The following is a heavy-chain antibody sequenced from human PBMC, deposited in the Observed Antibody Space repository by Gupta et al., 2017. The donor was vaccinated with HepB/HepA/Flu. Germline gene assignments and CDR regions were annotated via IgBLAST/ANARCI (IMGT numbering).Heavy chain of an antibody. CDR2: IHGDGDTR. CDR3: AKRHTRVRGGPAFDD. CDR1: GFTFSSYA. D-gene: IGHD3-10*01. J-gene: IGHJ4*02. Sequence: EVQLLESGGGLVQPGESLRLSCEASGFTFSSYAMSWVRQSPGKGLEWVSHIHGDGDTRYYADSGKGRFTISRDNSKNMLYLQMNSLRAEDTAVYYCAKRHTRVRGGPAFDDWGQGAPVTVSS. V-gene: IGHV3-23*01.